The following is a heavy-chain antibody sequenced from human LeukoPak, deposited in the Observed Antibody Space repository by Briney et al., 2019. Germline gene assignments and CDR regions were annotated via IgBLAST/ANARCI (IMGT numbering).Heavy chain of an antibody. V-gene: IGHV3-53*01. Sequence: GGSLRLSCAASGFMVSSNYMSWVRQAPGKGLEWGSVIYRGGSTYYADSVKGRFTISRDNSKNTLYLQMNSLRAEDTAVYYCATFTYYYGSVNYDYWGQGTLVTVSS. CDR1: GFMVSSNY. D-gene: IGHD3-10*01. CDR3: ATFTYYYGSVNYDY. J-gene: IGHJ4*02. CDR2: IYRGGST.